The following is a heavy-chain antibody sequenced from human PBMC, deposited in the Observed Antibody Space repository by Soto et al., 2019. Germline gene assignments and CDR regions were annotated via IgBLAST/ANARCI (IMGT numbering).Heavy chain of an antibody. V-gene: IGHV1-18*01. J-gene: IGHJ6*02. CDR3: ARVKEIYGSGSYYHYYYYYGMDV. CDR2: ISAYNGNT. CDR1: GYAFTSYG. D-gene: IGHD3-10*01. Sequence: GASVKVSCKASGYAFTSYGISWVRQAPGQGLEWMGWISAYNGNTNYAQKLQGRVTMTTDTSTGTAYMELRSLRSDDTAVYYCARVKEIYGSGSYYHYYYYYGMDVWGQGTTVTVSS.